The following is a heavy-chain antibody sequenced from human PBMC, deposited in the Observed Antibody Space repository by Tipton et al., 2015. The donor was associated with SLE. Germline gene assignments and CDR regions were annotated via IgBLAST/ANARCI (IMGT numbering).Heavy chain of an antibody. V-gene: IGHV3-30*02. D-gene: IGHD6-6*01. CDR2: IRYDGSNK. J-gene: IGHJ4*02. CDR1: GFTFSSYG. Sequence: GSLRLSCAASGFTFSSYGMHWVRQAPGKGLEWVAFIRYDGSNKYYADSVKGRFTISRDNSKNTLYLQMNSLRAEDTAVYYCAKGFPVWQLVGYFDYWGQGTLVTVSS. CDR3: AKGFPVWQLVGYFDY.